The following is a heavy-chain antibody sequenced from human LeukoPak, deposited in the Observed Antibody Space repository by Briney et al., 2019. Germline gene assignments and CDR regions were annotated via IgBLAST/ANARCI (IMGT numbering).Heavy chain of an antibody. V-gene: IGHV1-2*02. CDR1: GYTFAGNS. CDR2: INLNSAGT. Sequence: ASVKVSCKASGYTFAGNSLHWVRQVPGQGHEWMGWINLNSAGTNYAQKFQGRVTMTRDTSISKAYMAVSRLRSDDTGVYYCTRGPYLDYWGQGTLVTVSS. CDR3: TRGPYLDY. J-gene: IGHJ4*02.